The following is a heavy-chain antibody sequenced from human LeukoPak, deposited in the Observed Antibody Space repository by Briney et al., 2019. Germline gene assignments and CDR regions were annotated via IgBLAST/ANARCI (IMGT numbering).Heavy chain of an antibody. V-gene: IGHV3-33*01. CDR3: ARGLPYGISDY. J-gene: IGHJ4*02. CDR1: GFTFSNYG. CDR2: IWSDGTTK. D-gene: IGHD2-21*01. Sequence: PGRSLRLSCAASGFTFSNYGIHWVRQAPGKGLEWVAVIWSDGTTKYYADSVKGRLTISRDNSKNTVYLQMNTLRAEDTAVYYCARGLPYGISDYWGQGTLVTVSP.